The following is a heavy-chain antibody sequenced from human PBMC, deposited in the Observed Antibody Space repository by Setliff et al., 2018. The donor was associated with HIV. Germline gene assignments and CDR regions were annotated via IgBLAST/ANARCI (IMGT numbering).Heavy chain of an antibody. CDR1: GYSFTSYW. D-gene: IGHD2-21*02. V-gene: IGHV1-69*01. J-gene: IGHJ3*02. CDR2: IIPIFGTA. Sequence: KISCKGSGYSFTSYWIGWVRQMPGKGLEWMGGIIPIFGTANNAQKFQGRVTITADESTSTAYMELSSLRSEDTAVYYCARDLLSYCGGDCYFVDAFDIWGQGTMVTVSS. CDR3: ARDLLSYCGGDCYFVDAFDI.